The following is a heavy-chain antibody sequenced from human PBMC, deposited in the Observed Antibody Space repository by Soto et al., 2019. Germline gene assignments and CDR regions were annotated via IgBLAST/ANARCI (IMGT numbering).Heavy chain of an antibody. CDR3: ARGRIPIFGVVIRPYYFDY. Sequence: QVQLQQWGAGLLKPSETLSLTCAVYGGSFSGYYWSWIRQPPGKGLEWIGEINHSGSTNYNPSLKSRVTISVDTSKNQFSLKLSSVTGADTAVYYCARGRIPIFGVVIRPYYFDYWGQGTLVTVSS. J-gene: IGHJ4*02. V-gene: IGHV4-34*01. D-gene: IGHD3-3*01. CDR1: GGSFSGYY. CDR2: INHSGST.